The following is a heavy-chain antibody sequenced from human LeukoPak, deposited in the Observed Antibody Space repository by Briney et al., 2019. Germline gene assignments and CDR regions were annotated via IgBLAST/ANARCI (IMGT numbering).Heavy chain of an antibody. CDR3: ASRPYGSGTPPFDY. D-gene: IGHD3-10*01. Sequence: SQTLSLTCTVSGGSISSGSYYWSWIRQPAGKGLEWIGRIYTSGSTNYNPSLKSRVTISVDTSKNQFSLKLSSVTAADTAVYYCASRPYGSGTPPFDYWGQGTLVTVSS. CDR2: IYTSGST. V-gene: IGHV4-61*02. J-gene: IGHJ4*02. CDR1: GGSISSGSYY.